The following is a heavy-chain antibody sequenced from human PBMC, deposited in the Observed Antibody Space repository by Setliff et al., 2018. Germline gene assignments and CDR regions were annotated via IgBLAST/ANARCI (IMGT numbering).Heavy chain of an antibody. CDR2: VDPEDGET. V-gene: IGHV1-69-2*01. Sequence: ASVKVSCKASGYTFTDYYMHWVQQAPGKGLEWMGRVDPEDGETISAEKFQGRVTITADTSTDTAYMALSSLRSEDTAVYYCATLSKYPYGSGSYMGIRWFDPWGQGTQVTVSS. CDR3: ATLSKYPYGSGSYMGIRWFDP. J-gene: IGHJ5*02. CDR1: GYTFTDYY. D-gene: IGHD3-10*01.